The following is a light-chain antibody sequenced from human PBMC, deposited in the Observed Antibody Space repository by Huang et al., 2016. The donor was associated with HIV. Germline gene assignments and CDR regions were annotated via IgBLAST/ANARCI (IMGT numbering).Light chain of an antibody. Sequence: DIQMTQSPSSLSASIGDRITISCRASQDIDAYLAWYQHKPGKVPNLLIYAASTLQSGVPSRVSGSGSGTNFTLTIGSLQPEDVGSYYCQKYNDVPRTFGHGTKVEIK. CDR3: QKYNDVPRT. CDR1: QDIDAY. CDR2: AAS. J-gene: IGKJ1*01. V-gene: IGKV1-27*01.